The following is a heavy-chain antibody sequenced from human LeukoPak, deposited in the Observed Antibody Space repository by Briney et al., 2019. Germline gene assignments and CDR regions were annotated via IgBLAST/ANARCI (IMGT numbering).Heavy chain of an antibody. D-gene: IGHD2-15*01. Sequence: SETLSLTCAVYGGSFSGYYWSWIRQPPGKGLEWIGEINHSGSTYYNPSLKSRVTISVDRSKNQFSLRLSSVTAADTAVYYCARAVCSGGSCYFDYWGQGTLVTVSS. CDR3: ARAVCSGGSCYFDY. V-gene: IGHV4-34*01. CDR1: GGSFSGYY. J-gene: IGHJ4*02. CDR2: INHSGST.